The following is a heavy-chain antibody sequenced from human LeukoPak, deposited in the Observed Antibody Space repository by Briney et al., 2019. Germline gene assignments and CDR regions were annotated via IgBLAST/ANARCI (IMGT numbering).Heavy chain of an antibody. CDR3: ARRDYDILTGPDAFDI. CDR1: GYSFTSYW. Sequence: GASLKISCKGSGYSFTSYWIGWVRQMPGKGLEWMGIIYPGDSDTRYSPSFQGQVIISVDKSISTAYLQWSSLKASDTAMYYCARRDYDILTGPDAFDIWGQGTMVTVSS. V-gene: IGHV5-51*01. J-gene: IGHJ3*02. D-gene: IGHD3-9*01. CDR2: IYPGDSDT.